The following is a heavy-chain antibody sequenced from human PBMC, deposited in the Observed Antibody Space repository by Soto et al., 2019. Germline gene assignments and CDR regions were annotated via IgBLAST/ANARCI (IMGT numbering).Heavy chain of an antibody. Sequence: PGGSLRLSCAASGFTFSSYGMNWVRQAPGKGLEWVAVISYDENNKYYADSVKGRFTISRDSSKNTLYLQMNSLRAEDTAVYYCAKVLTGDLDYWDQGTLVTVSS. V-gene: IGHV3-30*18. CDR2: ISYDENNK. CDR3: AKVLTGDLDY. D-gene: IGHD7-27*01. CDR1: GFTFSSYG. J-gene: IGHJ4*02.